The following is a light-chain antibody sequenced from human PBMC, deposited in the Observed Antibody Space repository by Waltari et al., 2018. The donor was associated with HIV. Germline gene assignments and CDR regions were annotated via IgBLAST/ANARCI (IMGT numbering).Light chain of an antibody. CDR2: EVS. Sequence: QSALTQPASVSGSPGQSITTSCTGTGSDGGGYHSVSWYQHHPGKAPKLMIYEVSNRPSGVSNRFSGSKSGNTASLTISGLQAEDEADYYCSSYTSSSTYVFGTGTKVTVL. V-gene: IGLV2-14*01. CDR3: SSYTSSSTYV. J-gene: IGLJ1*01. CDR1: GSDGGGYHS.